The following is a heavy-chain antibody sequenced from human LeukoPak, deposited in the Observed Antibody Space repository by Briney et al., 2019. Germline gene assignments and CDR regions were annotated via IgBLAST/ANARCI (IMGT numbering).Heavy chain of an antibody. CDR2: ISGSGDST. CDR3: AKSQSGYYPRRTYYYYMDV. D-gene: IGHD6-25*01. Sequence: GGSLRLSCAASGFTFSSYWMHWVRQAPGKGLEWVSAISGSGDSTYYADSVKGRFTISRDNSKKTLYLQLNSLRAEDTAVYYCAKSQSGYYPRRTYYYYMDVWGKGTTVTVSS. J-gene: IGHJ6*03. V-gene: IGHV3-23*01. CDR1: GFTFSSYW.